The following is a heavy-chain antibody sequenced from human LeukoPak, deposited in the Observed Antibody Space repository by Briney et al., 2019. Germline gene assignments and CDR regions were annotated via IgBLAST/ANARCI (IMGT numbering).Heavy chain of an antibody. CDR1: GGSMNGYY. D-gene: IGHD2-2*01. Sequence: SETLSLTCTVSGGSMNGYYWSWIRQTAGKGLEWIGRVYSSGNTNYAPSLQCRVTMSIDTSNNHFSLRLNFVTAADTAIYYCARTLVPGVRGAFDIWGRGTMVTVSS. CDR2: VYSSGNT. J-gene: IGHJ3*02. V-gene: IGHV4-4*07. CDR3: ARTLVPGVRGAFDI.